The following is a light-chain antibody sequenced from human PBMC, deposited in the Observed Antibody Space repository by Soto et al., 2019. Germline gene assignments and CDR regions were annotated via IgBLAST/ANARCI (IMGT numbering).Light chain of an antibody. CDR2: GAS. J-gene: IGKJ4*01. CDR3: QQFGDSLT. CDR1: QSVSSY. Sequence: EIVLKPSPATLSLSPGERATLSGRARQSVSSYFAWYHQPPGQPPRLLIYGASTRATGLPDRFSGSGSGTYFTLTVSRLEPDDFALYSCQQFGDSLTVGGGTKVAI. V-gene: IGKV3-20*01.